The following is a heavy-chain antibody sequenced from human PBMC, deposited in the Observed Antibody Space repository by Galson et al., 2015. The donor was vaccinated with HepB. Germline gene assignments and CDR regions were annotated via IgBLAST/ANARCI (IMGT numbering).Heavy chain of an antibody. CDR1: GFTVSSNY. Sequence: SLRLSCAVSGFTVSSNYMSWVRQAPGKGLEWVSVLYSGGTTGYADSVKGRFTISRDNSKNTLHPQMNSLRTEDTAVYYCARDPDQGSSWGQGTLVSVSS. J-gene: IGHJ4*02. CDR2: LYSGGTT. D-gene: IGHD6-13*01. CDR3: ARDPDQGSS. V-gene: IGHV3-66*02.